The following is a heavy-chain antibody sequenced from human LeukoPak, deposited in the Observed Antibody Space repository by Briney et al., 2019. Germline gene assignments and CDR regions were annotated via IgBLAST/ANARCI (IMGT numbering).Heavy chain of an antibody. D-gene: IGHD1-14*01. Sequence: ASVKVSCKVSGCTLTELSMHWVRQAPGKGLEWMGGFDPEDGETIYAQKFQGRVTMTEDTSTDTAYMELSSLRSEDTAVYYCATQAPAPGILNFGYWGQGTLVTVSS. CDR3: ATQAPAPGILNFGY. J-gene: IGHJ4*02. CDR1: GCTLTELS. CDR2: FDPEDGET. V-gene: IGHV1-24*01.